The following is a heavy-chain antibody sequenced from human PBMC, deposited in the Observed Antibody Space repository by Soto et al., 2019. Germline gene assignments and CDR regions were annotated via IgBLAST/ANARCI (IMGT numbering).Heavy chain of an antibody. CDR2: IYYSGNT. D-gene: IGHD1-20*01. CDR1: GGSIISGGYY. CDR3: ARVAYNWNRDFDY. Sequence: QVQLQESGPGLVKPSQTLSLTCTVSGGSIISGGYYWSWIRQHPGKGLEWIGYIYYSGNTYYTASLKSRVNISIDTSKNQFPLNRSSVTAADTAVYYCARVAYNWNRDFDYWGQGTLVTVSS. V-gene: IGHV4-31*03. J-gene: IGHJ4*02.